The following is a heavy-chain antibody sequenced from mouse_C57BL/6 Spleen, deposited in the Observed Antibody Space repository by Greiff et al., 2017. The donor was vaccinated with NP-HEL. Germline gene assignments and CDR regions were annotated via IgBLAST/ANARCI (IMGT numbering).Heavy chain of an antibody. CDR2: INPTNGGT. D-gene: IGHD2-4*01. V-gene: IGHV1-18*01. Sequence: EVQLQQSGPELVKPGASVKIPCKASGYTFTDYNMDWVKQSHGKSLEWIGDINPTNGGTIYNQKFKGKATLTVDKSSSTAYMELRSLTSEDTAVYYCARRGIYYDYDHAMDYWGQGTSVTVSS. J-gene: IGHJ4*01. CDR3: ARRGIYYDYDHAMDY. CDR1: GYTFTDYN.